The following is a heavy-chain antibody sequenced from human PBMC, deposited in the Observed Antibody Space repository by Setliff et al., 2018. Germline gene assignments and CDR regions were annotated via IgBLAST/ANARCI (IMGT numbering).Heavy chain of an antibody. CDR3: ARNAITGTTKKYYYYLDV. V-gene: IGHV1-69*10. CDR2: TIPLLPLP. J-gene: IGHJ6*03. CDR1: GYPFTGYY. Sequence: GASVKVSCKAFGYPFTGYYYNHWVRQAPGQGPEWMGGTIPLLPLPNYAVKFQGRVTITADKSTSTAYMELSSLTSEDTAVYYCARNAITGTTKKYYYYLDVWGQGTTVTVSS. D-gene: IGHD1-7*01.